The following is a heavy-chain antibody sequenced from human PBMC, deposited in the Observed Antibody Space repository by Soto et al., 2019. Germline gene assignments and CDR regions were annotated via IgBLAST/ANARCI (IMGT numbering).Heavy chain of an antibody. Sequence: ASVKVSCKASGYTFTGYYMHWVRQATGQGLEWMGWINPNSGGTNYAQKFQGWVTMTRDTSISTAYMELSRLRSDDTAVYYCAAPYSSSAFDIWGQGTRVNVS. CDR1: GYTFTGYY. V-gene: IGHV1-2*04. J-gene: IGHJ3*02. CDR3: AAPYSSSAFDI. D-gene: IGHD6-13*01. CDR2: INPNSGGT.